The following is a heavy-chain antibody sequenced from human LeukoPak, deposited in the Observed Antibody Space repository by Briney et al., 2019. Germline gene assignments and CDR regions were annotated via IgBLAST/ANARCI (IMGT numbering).Heavy chain of an antibody. Sequence: PSETLSLTCTVSGGSISSSSYYWGWIRQPPGKGLEWIGEINHSGSTNYSPSLKSRVTISVDTSKNQFSLKLSSVTAADTAVYYCARGLSEMATRGMDYWGQGTLVTVSS. CDR3: ARGLSEMATRGMDY. J-gene: IGHJ4*02. CDR2: INHSGST. CDR1: GGSISSSSYY. D-gene: IGHD5-24*01. V-gene: IGHV4-39*07.